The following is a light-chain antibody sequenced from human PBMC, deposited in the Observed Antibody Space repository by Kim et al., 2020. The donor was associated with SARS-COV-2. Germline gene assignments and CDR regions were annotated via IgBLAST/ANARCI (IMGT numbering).Light chain of an antibody. J-gene: IGKJ1*01. V-gene: IGKV1-5*03. CDR1: QNINSW. CDR3: QQYNSYWT. CDR2: KAS. Sequence: DIQMTQSPSTLSASVGDRVTITCRASQNINSWLAWYQQKPGKAPKVLISKASSLQSGVPPRFSGSGSGTEFTLTISGLQPDDFATYYCQQYNSYWTFGQGTKVDIK.